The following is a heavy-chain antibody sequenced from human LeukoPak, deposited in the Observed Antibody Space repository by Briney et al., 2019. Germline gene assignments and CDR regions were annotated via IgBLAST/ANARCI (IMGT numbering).Heavy chain of an antibody. CDR1: GFTFDDYA. Sequence: GGSLRLSCAASGFTFDDYAMHWVRQAPGKGLEWVSGISWNSGSIGYADSVKGRFTISRDNAKNSLYLQMNSLRAEDTALYYCAKATNGPIGFDYWGQGTLVTVSS. J-gene: IGHJ4*02. CDR3: AKATNGPIGFDY. V-gene: IGHV3-9*01. D-gene: IGHD1-1*01. CDR2: ISWNSGSI.